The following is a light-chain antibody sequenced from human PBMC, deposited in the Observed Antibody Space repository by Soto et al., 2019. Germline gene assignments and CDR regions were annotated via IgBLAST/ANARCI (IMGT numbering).Light chain of an antibody. Sequence: QSALTQPASVSGSPGQSITISCTGTSSDVGGYNYVSWYQQHPGKAPKLMIYEVSNRPSRVSTRFSGAKSGNTASLTISGLLVADEDDDYCCSYTRSSTSYVFGTGTKLTVL. V-gene: IGLV2-14*01. CDR3: CSYTRSSTSYV. CDR1: SSDVGGYNY. J-gene: IGLJ1*01. CDR2: EVS.